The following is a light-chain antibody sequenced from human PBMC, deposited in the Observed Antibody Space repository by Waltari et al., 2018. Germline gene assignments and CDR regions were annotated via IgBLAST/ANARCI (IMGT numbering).Light chain of an antibody. J-gene: IGLJ2*01. CDR3: HSRDASGVGGA. V-gene: IGLV3-19*01. CDR1: RLRSYY. CDR2: DKN. Sequence: TQDPAVSVAMGQTVRITCQGERLRSYYASWYQQRPGQAPILVMYDKNSRPSGVPERFPGSSSDNTAYLTITGAQAEDEAYYYCHSRDASGVGGAFGGGTKVTVL.